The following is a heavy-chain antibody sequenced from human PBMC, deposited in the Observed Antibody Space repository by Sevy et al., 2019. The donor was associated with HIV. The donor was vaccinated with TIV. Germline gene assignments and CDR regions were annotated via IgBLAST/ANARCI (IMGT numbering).Heavy chain of an antibody. Sequence: GGSLRLSCAASGFTFSSYSMNWVRQAPGKGLEWVSSISSSSSYIYYADSVKGRFNISRDNAKNLLYLQMNSLRAEDTAVYYCARKEDSSGWYLRGGRLYYFDYWGQGTLVTVSS. V-gene: IGHV3-21*01. J-gene: IGHJ4*02. CDR2: ISSSSSYI. D-gene: IGHD6-19*01. CDR1: GFTFSSYS. CDR3: ARKEDSSGWYLRGGRLYYFDY.